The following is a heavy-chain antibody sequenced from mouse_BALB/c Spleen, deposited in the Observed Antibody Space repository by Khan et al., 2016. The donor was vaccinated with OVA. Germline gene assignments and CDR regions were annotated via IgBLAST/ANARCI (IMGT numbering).Heavy chain of an antibody. CDR2: VHSSGTT. CDR3: ARGTSK. Sequence: EVKLEESGPGLVKPSHSLSLTCTVTGLSITSDYARNWKRQLPGNRLWWGGNVHSSGTTSKKPSLKSRVSISRDTSNNQTFLQLNTVTTEDTATYYCARGTSKWGQGTTVTVSA. J-gene: IGHJ3*02. CDR1: GLSITSDYA. V-gene: IGHV3-2*02. D-gene: IGHD3-3*01.